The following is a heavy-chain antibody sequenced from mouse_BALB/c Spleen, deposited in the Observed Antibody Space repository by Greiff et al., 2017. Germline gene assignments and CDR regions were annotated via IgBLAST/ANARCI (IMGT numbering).Heavy chain of an antibody. CDR1: GYSITSDYA. CDR3: ATLITTVVEGDWYFDV. J-gene: IGHJ1*01. Sequence: EVKLVESGPGLVKPSQSLSLTCTVTGYSITSDYAWNWIRQFPGNKLEWMGYISYSGSTSYNPSLKSRISITRDTSKNQFFLQLNSVTTEDTATYYCATLITTVVEGDWYFDVWGAGTTVTVSS. D-gene: IGHD1-1*01. CDR2: ISYSGST. V-gene: IGHV3-2*02.